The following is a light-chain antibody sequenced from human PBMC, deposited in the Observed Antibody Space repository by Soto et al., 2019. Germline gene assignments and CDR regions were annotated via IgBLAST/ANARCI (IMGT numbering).Light chain of an antibody. CDR3: QQFGDSPPAFT. J-gene: IGKJ2*01. CDR2: GAS. CDR1: RSVSSRY. V-gene: IGKV3-20*01. Sequence: ESMLTQSPGTLSLSPGERATLSCRASRSVSSRYITWYQQKPGQAPRLLIYGASIRDTGIPDRFSGSGSGTDFTLTISRLEAEDFAVYYCQQFGDSPPAFTFGQGTKLEI.